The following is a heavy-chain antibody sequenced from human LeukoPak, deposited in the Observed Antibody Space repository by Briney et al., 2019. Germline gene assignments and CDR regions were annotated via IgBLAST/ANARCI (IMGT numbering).Heavy chain of an antibody. CDR1: GFPFSSYS. V-gene: IGHV3-48*01. CDR2: IHTDTDTT. CDR3: ARDHDWGFDY. Sequence: GSLRLSCAASGFPFSSYSINWVRRAPGKGLEWVSYIHTDTDTTWYADSVKGRFTTSRDNAKNSLYLQMNSLRVEDTALYYCARDHDWGFDYWGQGTLVTVSS. D-gene: IGHD7-27*01. J-gene: IGHJ4*02.